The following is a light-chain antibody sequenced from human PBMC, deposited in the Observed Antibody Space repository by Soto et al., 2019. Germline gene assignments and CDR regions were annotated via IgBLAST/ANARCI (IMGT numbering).Light chain of an antibody. Sequence: EIVLTQSPGTLSLSPGERATLSCRASQSISSNYLAWYQQKPGQAPRLLVSGASSRATGIPDRCSGSGSGTDFTLTISRLEPEDFAVYYCQQYGSSRFTFGPGTKVDFK. V-gene: IGKV3-20*01. CDR1: QSISSNY. J-gene: IGKJ3*01. CDR3: QQYGSSRFT. CDR2: GAS.